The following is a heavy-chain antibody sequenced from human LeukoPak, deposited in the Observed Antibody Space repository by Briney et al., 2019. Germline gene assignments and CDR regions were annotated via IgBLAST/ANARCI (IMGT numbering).Heavy chain of an antibody. Sequence: ESGPTLVNPTQTLTLTCTFSGFSLSTSGMCVSWIRQPPGKALEWLARIDWDDDKYYSTSLKTRLTISKDTSKSQVVLTMTNMDPVDTATYYCARINRYCSSTSAGVREHWGQGTLVTVSS. D-gene: IGHD2-2*01. V-gene: IGHV2-70*11. CDR1: GFSLSTSGMC. CDR2: IDWDDDK. CDR3: ARINRYCSSTSAGVREH. J-gene: IGHJ1*01.